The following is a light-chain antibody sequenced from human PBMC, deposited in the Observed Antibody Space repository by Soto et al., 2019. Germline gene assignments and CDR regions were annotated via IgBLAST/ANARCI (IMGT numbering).Light chain of an antibody. CDR2: DVT. J-gene: IGLJ1*01. CDR1: SSDVGGYNY. V-gene: IGLV2-14*01. Sequence: QSALTQPASVSGSPGQSITISCTGTSSDVGGYNYVSWYQQHPVKAPKLMIYDVTNRPSGVSDRFSGAKSGNTASLTISGLQAADEAEYYCSSYTSSSTPYVFGTGTQLTVL. CDR3: SSYTSSSTPYV.